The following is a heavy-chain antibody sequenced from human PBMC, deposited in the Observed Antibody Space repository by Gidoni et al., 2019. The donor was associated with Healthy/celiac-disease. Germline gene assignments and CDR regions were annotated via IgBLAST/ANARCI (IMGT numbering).Heavy chain of an antibody. D-gene: IGHD2-2*01. CDR3: AVPYCSSTSCSDYYYYYGMDV. CDR1: GYTFTGHY. Sequence: QVQLVQSGAEVKKPGASVKVSCKASGYTFTGHYMHWVRQAPGQGLEWMGWINPNSGGTNYAQKFQGRVTMTRDTSISTAYMELSRLRSDDTAVYYCAVPYCSSTSCSDYYYYYGMDVWGQGTTVTVSS. V-gene: IGHV1-2*02. CDR2: INPNSGGT. J-gene: IGHJ6*02.